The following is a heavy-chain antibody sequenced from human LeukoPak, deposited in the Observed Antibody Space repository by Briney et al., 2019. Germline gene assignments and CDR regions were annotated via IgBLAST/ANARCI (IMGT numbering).Heavy chain of an antibody. D-gene: IGHD3-9*01. CDR2: INPNSGGT. V-gene: IGHV1-2*04. CDR3: ARGYYDILTGLLSMDV. Sequence: ASVKVSCKASGYTFTGYYMHWVRQAPGQGLEWMGWINPNSGGTNYAQKFQGWVTMTRDTSISTAYMELSRLRSDDTAVYYCARGYYDILTGLLSMDVWGQGTTVTVSS. J-gene: IGHJ6*02. CDR1: GYTFTGYY.